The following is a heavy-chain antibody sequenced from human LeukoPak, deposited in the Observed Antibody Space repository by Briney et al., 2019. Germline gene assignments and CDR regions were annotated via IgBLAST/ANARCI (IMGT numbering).Heavy chain of an antibody. CDR2: ISSSGRTI. CDR3: ARRLEYYDSTSPDPLDY. V-gene: IGHV3-11*04. D-gene: IGHD3-22*01. CDR1: GFTFSDYY. Sequence: PGGSLRLSCAASGFTFSDYYMSWIRQAPGKGLEWVSYISSSGRTIYYADSVKGRFTISRDNAKNSLYLQMNSLRAEDTAVYYCARRLEYYDSTSPDPLDYWGQGTLVTVSS. J-gene: IGHJ4*02.